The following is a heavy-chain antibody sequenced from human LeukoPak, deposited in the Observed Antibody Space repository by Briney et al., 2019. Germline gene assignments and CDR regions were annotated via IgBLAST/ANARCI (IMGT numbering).Heavy chain of an antibody. CDR3: ARYRRDGYPGGQIDY. Sequence: GESLKISCKGSGYIFTSYWIGWVRQMPGKGLEWMGIIYPGDSDTRYSPSFQGQVTISADKSISTAYLQWSSLKASDTAMYYCARYRRDGYPGGQIDYWGQGTLVTVSS. D-gene: IGHD5-24*01. CDR1: GYIFTSYW. V-gene: IGHV5-51*01. CDR2: IYPGDSDT. J-gene: IGHJ4*02.